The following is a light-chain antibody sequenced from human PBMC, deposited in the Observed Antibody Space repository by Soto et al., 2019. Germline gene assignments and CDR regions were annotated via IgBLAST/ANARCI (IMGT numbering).Light chain of an antibody. CDR2: GAF. Sequence: EIVLTQSPGTLSLSPGERATLSCRASQSVSSAHLAWYQQKPGQAPRLLIYGAFSRATGIPDRFSGSGSGTAFSLTNSRLEPEDFAVYYYPKYGSSPMYTFGQGTKVEIK. V-gene: IGKV3-20*01. CDR1: QSVSSAH. J-gene: IGKJ2*01. CDR3: PKYGSSPMYT.